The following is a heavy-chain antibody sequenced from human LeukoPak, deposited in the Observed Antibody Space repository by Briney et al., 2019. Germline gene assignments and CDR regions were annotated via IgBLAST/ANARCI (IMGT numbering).Heavy chain of an antibody. J-gene: IGHJ4*02. CDR2: ISYDGSNK. CDR1: GFTFSSYG. V-gene: IGHV3-30*03. D-gene: IGHD2-15*01. CDR3: ALDIVVVVAAAGDY. Sequence: GGSLRLSCAASGFTFSSYGMHWVRQAPGKGLEWVAVISYDGSNKYYADSVKGRFTISRDNSKNTLYLQMNSLRAEDTAVYYCALDIVVVVAAAGDYWGQGTLVTVSS.